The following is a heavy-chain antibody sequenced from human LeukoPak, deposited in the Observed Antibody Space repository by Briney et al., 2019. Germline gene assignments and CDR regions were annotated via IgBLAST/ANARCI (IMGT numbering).Heavy chain of an antibody. CDR3: ARPPPRGITRVGGVNNWFAP. D-gene: IGHD3-10*01. CDR1: GGSFSGYY. CDR2: INHSGST. Sequence: SETLSLTCAVYGGSFSGYYWSWIRQPPGKGLEWIGEINHSGSTNYNPSLKSRVTISVDTSKNQFSLKLSSVTAADTAVYYCARPPPRGITRVGGVNNWFAPWGQETLVTVSS. V-gene: IGHV4-34*01. J-gene: IGHJ5*02.